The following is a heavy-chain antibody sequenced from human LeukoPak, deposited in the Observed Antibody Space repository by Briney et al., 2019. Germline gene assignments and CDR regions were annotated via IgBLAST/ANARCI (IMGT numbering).Heavy chain of an antibody. D-gene: IGHD4-23*01. CDR1: GGSISSSSYY. Sequence: SETLSLTCTVSGGSISSSSYYWGWIRQPPGKGLEWIGSIYYSGSTYYNPSLKSRVTISVDTSKNQFSLKLSSVTAADTAVYYCARVDDGGNFSYAFDIWGQGTMVTVSS. CDR2: IYYSGST. J-gene: IGHJ3*02. V-gene: IGHV4-39*07. CDR3: ARVDDGGNFSYAFDI.